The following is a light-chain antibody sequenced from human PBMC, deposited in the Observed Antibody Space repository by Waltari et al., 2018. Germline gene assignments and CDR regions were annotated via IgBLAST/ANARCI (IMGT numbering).Light chain of an antibody. Sequence: DIQMTQSPSSLSVSVGDRVTITCRASQDINNHLAWYQRKPGKLPQLLIYAASTLHSVVPSRFSGSRSGTEFTLTISSLQPEDFATYYCQKYNDVPQPFGGGTKVEIK. J-gene: IGKJ4*01. V-gene: IGKV1-27*01. CDR1: QDINNH. CDR2: AAS. CDR3: QKYNDVPQP.